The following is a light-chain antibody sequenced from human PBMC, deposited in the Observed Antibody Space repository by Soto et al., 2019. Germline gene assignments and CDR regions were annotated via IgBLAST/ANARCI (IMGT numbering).Light chain of an antibody. J-gene: IGLJ1*01. CDR1: NSNIGAGYE. CDR3: QSYDSSLSGYV. Sequence: QSVLTQPPSVSGAPGQRVTISCTGSNSNIGAGYEVHWYQQLPGTAPKLLIYGNSNRPSGVPDRFSGSKSGTSASLAITGLQAEDEADYYCQSYDSSLSGYVFGTGTKLTVL. V-gene: IGLV1-40*01. CDR2: GNS.